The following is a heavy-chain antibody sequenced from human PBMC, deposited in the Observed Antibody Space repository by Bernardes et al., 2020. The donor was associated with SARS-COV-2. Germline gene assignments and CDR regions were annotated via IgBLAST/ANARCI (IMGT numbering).Heavy chain of an antibody. J-gene: IGHJ4*02. Sequence: GGSLRLSCAASGFTFSSYAMSWVRQAPGKGLEWVSAISNSGVHDTDYADSVRGRFTISRDNAKSSLYLQMNSLRVEDTAVYYCARDFGASSGANYWGQGTLVTVSS. CDR1: GFTFSSYA. V-gene: IGHV3-23*01. CDR2: ISNSGVHDT. D-gene: IGHD3-10*01. CDR3: ARDFGASSGANY.